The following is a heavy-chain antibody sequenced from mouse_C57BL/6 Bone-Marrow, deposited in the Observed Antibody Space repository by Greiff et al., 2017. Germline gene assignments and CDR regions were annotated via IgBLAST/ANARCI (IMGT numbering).Heavy chain of an antibody. Sequence: VQLQQPGAELVKPGASVKMSCKASGYTFTSYWITWVKQRPGQGLEWIGDIYPGSGSTNYNEKFKSKATLTVDTATSTAYMQLSSLTSEDSSVYYCARPYESNYWYFDVWGTGTTGTVSS. J-gene: IGHJ1*03. CDR1: GYTFTSYW. V-gene: IGHV1-55*01. D-gene: IGHD2-5*01. CDR2: IYPGSGST. CDR3: ARPYESNYWYFDV.